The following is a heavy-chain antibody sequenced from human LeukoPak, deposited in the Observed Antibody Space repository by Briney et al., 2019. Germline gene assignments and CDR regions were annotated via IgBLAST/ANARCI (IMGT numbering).Heavy chain of an antibody. CDR1: GGSISSGNYY. J-gene: IGHJ4*02. CDR2: IYFSGST. Sequence: PSETLSLTCTVSGGSISSGNYYWGWIRQPPGKGLEWIGTIYFSGSTYYNPSLKSRVSISVDTSKNQFSLKLSSVTAADTALYYCARRPTGGYSRCDNWGQGTLVTVSS. D-gene: IGHD3-22*01. V-gene: IGHV4-39*01. CDR3: ARRPTGGYSRCDN.